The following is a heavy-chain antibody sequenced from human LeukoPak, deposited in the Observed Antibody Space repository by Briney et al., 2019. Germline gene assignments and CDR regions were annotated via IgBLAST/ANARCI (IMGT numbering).Heavy chain of an antibody. CDR3: ARVPYYDILTGYHQTFDY. J-gene: IGHJ4*02. CDR2: INTNTGNP. V-gene: IGHV7-4-1*02. D-gene: IGHD3-9*01. Sequence: ASVKVSCKASGYTFTSYGISWVRQAPGQGLEWMGWINTNTGNPTYAQGFTGRFVFSLDTSVSTAYLQISSLKAEDTAVYYCARVPYYDILTGYHQTFDYWGQGTLVTVSS. CDR1: GYTFTSYG.